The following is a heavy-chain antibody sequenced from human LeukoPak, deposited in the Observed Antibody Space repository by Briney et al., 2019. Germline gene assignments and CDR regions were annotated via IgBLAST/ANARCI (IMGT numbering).Heavy chain of an antibody. V-gene: IGHV1-18*01. D-gene: IGHD6-19*01. CDR1: GYTFTSYG. Sequence: ASVKVSCKASGYTFTSYGISWVRQAPGQRREGMGWISAYNGNTNYAQKLQGRVTMPTDTSTSTAYMELRSLRSDHTAVYYCARGMAGTPYYYGMDVWGQGTTVTVSS. CDR3: ARGMAGTPYYYGMDV. J-gene: IGHJ6*02. CDR2: ISAYNGNT.